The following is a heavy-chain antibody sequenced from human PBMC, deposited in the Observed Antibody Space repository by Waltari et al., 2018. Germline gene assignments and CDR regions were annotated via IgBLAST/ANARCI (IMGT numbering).Heavy chain of an antibody. J-gene: IGHJ2*01. Sequence: QVQLVQSGAEVKKAGSSVKVSCEASGGPSSSDASSWVRQAPGQGVEWMAGISPSFVSANCARSCRTSVAVTADESSTTSCMELSSPVSEDTAVYCSARSVLYYYDSSGFYLFDLWGRGALVTVSS. D-gene: IGHD3-22*01. CDR2: ISPSFVSA. CDR1: GGPSSSDA. CDR3: ARSVLYYYDSSGFYLFDL. V-gene: IGHV1-69*01.